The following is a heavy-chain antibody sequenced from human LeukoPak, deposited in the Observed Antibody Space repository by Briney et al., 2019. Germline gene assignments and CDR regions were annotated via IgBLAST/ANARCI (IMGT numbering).Heavy chain of an antibody. CDR1: GGSISSYY. CDR3: ARDNSPLDYYYYYMDV. D-gene: IGHD4-11*01. V-gene: IGHV4-59*01. J-gene: IGHJ6*03. Sequence: SETLSLTCTVSGGSISSYYWSWIRQPPGKGLEWIGYIYYSGSTNYNPSLKSRVTISVDTSKNQFSLKLSSVTAADTAVYYCARDNSPLDYYYYYMDVWGKGTTVTVSS. CDR2: IYYSGST.